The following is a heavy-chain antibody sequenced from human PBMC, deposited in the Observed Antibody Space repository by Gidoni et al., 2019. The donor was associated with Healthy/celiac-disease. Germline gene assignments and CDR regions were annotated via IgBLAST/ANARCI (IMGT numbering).Heavy chain of an antibody. CDR3: ARDFHWNYGDGMDV. CDR2: ISSSSSYI. Sequence: EVQLVESGGGLVKPGGSLRLSCAASGFTFSSYSMNWVRQAPGKGLGWVSSISSSSSYIYYADSVKCRFTISRDNAKNSLYLQMNSLRAEGTAVYYCARDFHWNYGDGMDVWGQGTTVTVSS. J-gene: IGHJ6*02. D-gene: IGHD1-7*01. V-gene: IGHV3-21*01. CDR1: GFTFSSYS.